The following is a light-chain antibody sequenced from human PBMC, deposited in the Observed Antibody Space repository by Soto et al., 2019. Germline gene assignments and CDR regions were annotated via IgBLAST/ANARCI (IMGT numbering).Light chain of an antibody. Sequence: QSVLTQPASVSGSPGQSITISCTGTSSDVGGYKHVSWYQQDPGKAPKLIIYEVSNRPSGVSNRFSGSKSGNTASLTVSGLQAEDEADYYCSSYTSSATHVFGGGTKLTVL. J-gene: IGLJ3*02. V-gene: IGLV2-14*01. CDR2: EVS. CDR1: SSDVGGYKH. CDR3: SSYTSSATHV.